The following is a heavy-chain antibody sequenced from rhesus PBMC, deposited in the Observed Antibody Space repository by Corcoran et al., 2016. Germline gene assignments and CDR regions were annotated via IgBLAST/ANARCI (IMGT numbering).Heavy chain of an antibody. V-gene: IGHV4-81*01. CDR1: GGSIYGYS. CDR3: ARRGNFDAFDF. CDR2: FDVNVAGT. Sequence: QLQLQESGPGLVKPSETLSLTCAVSGGSIYGYSWSWIRQPPGKGLEWIVDFDVNVAGTNYNPSLKGRVTISKDTAKNQFSLNLRSVSAADTAVYYCARRGNFDAFDFWGQGLRVTVSS. J-gene: IGHJ3*01.